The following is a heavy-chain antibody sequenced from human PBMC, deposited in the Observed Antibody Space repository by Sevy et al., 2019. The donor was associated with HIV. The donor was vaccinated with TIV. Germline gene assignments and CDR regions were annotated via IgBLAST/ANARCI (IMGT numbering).Heavy chain of an antibody. D-gene: IGHD3-22*01. J-gene: IGHJ4*02. Sequence: ASVKVSCKASGYTFTGYYMHWVRQAPGQGLEWMGWINPNSGGTNYAQKFQGRVTMTRDTSISTAYMGLSRLRSDDTAVYYCARDYYDSSGYYYGYFDYWGQGTLVTVSS. V-gene: IGHV1-2*02. CDR1: GYTFTGYY. CDR3: ARDYYDSSGYYYGYFDY. CDR2: INPNSGGT.